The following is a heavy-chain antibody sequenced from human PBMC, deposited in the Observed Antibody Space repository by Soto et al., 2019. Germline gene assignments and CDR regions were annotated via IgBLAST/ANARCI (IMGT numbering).Heavy chain of an antibody. V-gene: IGHV4-39*01. CDR1: GGSISSSSYY. CDR2: IYYSGST. Sequence: SETLSLTCTVSGGSISSSSYYWGWIRQPPGKGLEWIGSIYYSGSTYYNPSFKSRVTISIDTSKNQFSLKLSSVTATDTAVYYCARQRTTVVTQAYFDHWGQGALVTVSS. D-gene: IGHD2-21*02. CDR3: ARQRTTVVTQAYFDH. J-gene: IGHJ4*02.